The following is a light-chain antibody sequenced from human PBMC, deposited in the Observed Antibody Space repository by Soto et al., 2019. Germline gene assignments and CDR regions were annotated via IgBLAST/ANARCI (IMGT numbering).Light chain of an antibody. CDR1: QSVSSN. Sequence: EIVMTQSPATLSVSPGERATLSYRASQSVSSNLAWYQQKPGQAPRLLIYAASTRATGIPARFTGSGSGTEFTLTISSLQSEDFAVYHCQQYNNWPPGTFGQGTKVEMK. CDR3: QQYNNWPPGT. J-gene: IGKJ1*01. CDR2: AAS. V-gene: IGKV3-15*01.